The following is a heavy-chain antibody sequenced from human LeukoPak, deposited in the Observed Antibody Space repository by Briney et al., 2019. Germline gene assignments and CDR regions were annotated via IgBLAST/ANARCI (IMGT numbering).Heavy chain of an antibody. D-gene: IGHD3-22*01. J-gene: IGHJ4*02. Sequence: GASVTVSCKASGYTFTGYYMHWVRQAPGQGLEWMGWINPNSGGTNYAQKFQGRVTMTRDTSISTAYMELSRLRSDDTAVYYCAKRADWDSSGYYPDYWGQGTLVTVSS. V-gene: IGHV1-2*02. CDR3: AKRADWDSSGYYPDY. CDR1: GYTFTGYY. CDR2: INPNSGGT.